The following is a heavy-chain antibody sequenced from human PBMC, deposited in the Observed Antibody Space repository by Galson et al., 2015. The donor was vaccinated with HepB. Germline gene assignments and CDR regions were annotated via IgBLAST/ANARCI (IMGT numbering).Heavy chain of an antibody. J-gene: IGHJ4*02. V-gene: IGHV3-11*06. CDR3: ARDLRRYFDWLAFDY. D-gene: IGHD3-9*01. CDR2: ISSSSSYT. Sequence: LRLSCAASGFTFSDYYMSWIRQAPGKGLEWVSYISSSSSYTNYADSVKGRFTISRDNAKNSLYLQMNSLRAEDTAVYYCARDLRRYFDWLAFDYWGQGTLVTVSS. CDR1: GFTFSDYY.